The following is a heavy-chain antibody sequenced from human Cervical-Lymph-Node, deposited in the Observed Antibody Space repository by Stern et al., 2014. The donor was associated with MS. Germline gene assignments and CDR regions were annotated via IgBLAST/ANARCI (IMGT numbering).Heavy chain of an antibody. CDR2: ISNDGGKS. D-gene: IGHD3-10*01. Sequence: VQLVESGGGVVQPGRALRLSCAATGFNFSSYAMPGVRQAPGKGLEWVAVISNDGGKSYYTEDVKGRATDSRDNSQQTHYLQMGSLRPEDTAEYYCARDLVWFGELDWGAMDFWGHGTTVTVSS. J-gene: IGHJ6*02. CDR1: GFNFSSYA. CDR3: ARDLVWFGELDWGAMDF. V-gene: IGHV3-30-3*01.